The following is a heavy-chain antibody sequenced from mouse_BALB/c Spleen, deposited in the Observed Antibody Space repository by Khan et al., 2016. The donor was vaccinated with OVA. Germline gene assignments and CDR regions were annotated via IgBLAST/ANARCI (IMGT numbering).Heavy chain of an antibody. J-gene: IGHJ4*01. Sequence: QVQLQQSGPELVKPGASVRISCKASGYTFTTYYIHRVKQRPGQGLEWIGWIYPGSFNTNYSEKFKGKATLTADKSSSTAYMKHSSMTSEEDAVSFCSRDDYFLRDAMDYWGQGTSVTVSS. CDR2: IYPGSFNT. CDR3: SRDDYFLRDAMDY. CDR1: GYTFTTYY. V-gene: IGHV1S56*01. D-gene: IGHD2-4*01.